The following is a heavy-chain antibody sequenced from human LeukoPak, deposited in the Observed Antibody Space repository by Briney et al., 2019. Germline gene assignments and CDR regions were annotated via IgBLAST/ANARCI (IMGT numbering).Heavy chain of an antibody. CDR2: ISGSDNST. Sequence: GGSLRLSCAASGFTFSTYALSWVRQAPGKGLEWASSISGSDNSTYYADSVKGRFTISRDNSKNTLYLQMNSLRAEDTAVYYCAKDPMTTVTTTAYWGQGTLVTVSS. D-gene: IGHD4-17*01. CDR1: GFTFSTYA. V-gene: IGHV3-23*01. J-gene: IGHJ4*02. CDR3: AKDPMTTVTTTAY.